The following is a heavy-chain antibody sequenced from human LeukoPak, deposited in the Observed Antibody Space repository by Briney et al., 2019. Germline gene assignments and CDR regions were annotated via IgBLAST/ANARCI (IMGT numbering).Heavy chain of an antibody. Sequence: PSETLSLTCGVSGYSISSGYYWGWIRQPPGKGLQWIGTIYHTGSTYYKPSLKSRVTISVDTSKNQLSLKLSSVTAADTAVYYCARQLFTTSRHFDSWGQGTLVTVSS. V-gene: IGHV4-38-2*01. CDR3: ARQLFTTSRHFDS. CDR2: IYHTGST. D-gene: IGHD2-2*01. J-gene: IGHJ4*02. CDR1: GYSISSGYY.